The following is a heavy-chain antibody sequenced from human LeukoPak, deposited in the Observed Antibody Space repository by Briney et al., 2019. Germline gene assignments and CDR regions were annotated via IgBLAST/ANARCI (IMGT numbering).Heavy chain of an antibody. Sequence: GASVKVSCKASGYTFTGYYLHWVRQAPGQGLEWMGWINPNSGGTNYAQNFQGRVTMTRDTSISTAYMELSRLTSDDTAVYYCARARDQFYYDSSGYYPWGQGTLVTVPS. CDR1: GYTFTGYY. V-gene: IGHV1-2*02. D-gene: IGHD3-22*01. CDR3: ARARDQFYYDSSGYYP. J-gene: IGHJ5*02. CDR2: INPNSGGT.